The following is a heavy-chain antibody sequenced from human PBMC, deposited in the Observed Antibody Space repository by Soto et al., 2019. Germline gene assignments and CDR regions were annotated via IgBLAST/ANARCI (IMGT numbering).Heavy chain of an antibody. CDR3: ARVEGITIFGYGDYYYGMDV. CDR2: ISAYNGNT. D-gene: IGHD3-3*01. V-gene: IGHV1-18*04. Sequence: ASVKVSCKASGYTFTSYGISWVRQAPGQGLEWMGWISAYNGNTNYAQKLQGRVTMTTDTSTSTAYMELRSLRSDDTAVYYCARVEGITIFGYGDYYYGMDVWGQGTTVTVS. J-gene: IGHJ6*02. CDR1: GYTFTSYG.